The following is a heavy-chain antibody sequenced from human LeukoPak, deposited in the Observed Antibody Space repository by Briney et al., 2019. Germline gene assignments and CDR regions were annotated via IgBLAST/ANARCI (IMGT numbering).Heavy chain of an antibody. CDR1: GGSISTYY. CDR3: ARGKVVAGTPGQNSWDS. V-gene: IGHV4-4*07. J-gene: IGHJ4*02. D-gene: IGHD6-19*01. CDR2: IHTSGST. Sequence: SETLSLTCTVSGGSISTYYWNWIRQPAGKGLEWIGRIHTSGSTNYNPSLKSRVTVSVDTSKNQFSMKLSSVTAADTAVYYCARGKVVAGTPGQNSWDSWGQGTLVTVSS.